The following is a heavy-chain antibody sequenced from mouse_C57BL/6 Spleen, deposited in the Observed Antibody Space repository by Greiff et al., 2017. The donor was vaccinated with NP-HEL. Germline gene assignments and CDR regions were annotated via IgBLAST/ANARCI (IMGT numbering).Heavy chain of an antibody. V-gene: IGHV1S81*02. J-gene: IGHJ2*01. Sequence: QVQLKESGAELVKAGASVKMSCKASGYTFTSYWMHWVKQRLGQGLEWFAETNPTNGRTYYNEKFKSKATLTVDKSSSTAYMLLIGTTFEDSAVYYCARIKKIVATYFDYWGQGTTLTVSS. D-gene: IGHD1-1*01. CDR1: GYTFTSYW. CDR3: ARIKKIVATYFDY. CDR2: TNPTNGRT.